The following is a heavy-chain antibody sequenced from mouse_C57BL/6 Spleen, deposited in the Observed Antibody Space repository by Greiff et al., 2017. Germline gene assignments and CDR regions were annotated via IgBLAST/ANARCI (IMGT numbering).Heavy chain of an antibody. J-gene: IGHJ4*01. Sequence: QVQLKESGPELVKPGASVKISCKASGYAFSSSWMNWVTPRPGKGLEWIGRIYPGDGDTNYNGKFKGKATLTADKASSTAYMQLSSLTSEDSAVYFCARANYGNYAYYAMDYWGQGTSVTVSS. V-gene: IGHV1-82*01. CDR3: ARANYGNYAYYAMDY. CDR2: IYPGDGDT. D-gene: IGHD2-1*01. CDR1: GYAFSSSW.